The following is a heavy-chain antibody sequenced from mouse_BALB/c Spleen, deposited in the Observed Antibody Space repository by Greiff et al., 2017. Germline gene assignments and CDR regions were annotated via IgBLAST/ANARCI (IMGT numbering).Heavy chain of an antibody. CDR3: ARDGNDAWFAY. V-gene: IGHV14-3*02. CDR2: IDPANGNT. D-gene: IGHD2-2*01. Sequence: VQLQQSGAELVKPGASVKLSCTASGFNIKDIYMHWVQQRPEQGLEWIGRIDPANGNTKYDPKFQGKATITADTSSNTAYLQLSSLTSEDTAVYYCARDGNDAWFAYWGQGTLVTVSA. J-gene: IGHJ3*01. CDR1: GFNIKDIY.